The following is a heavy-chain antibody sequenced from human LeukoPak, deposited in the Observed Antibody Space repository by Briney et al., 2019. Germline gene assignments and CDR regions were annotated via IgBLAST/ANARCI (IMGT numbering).Heavy chain of an antibody. CDR2: FDPEDGET. CDR3: ARVPPLERPSPLYYYYYMDV. Sequence: ASVKVSCKVSGYTLTELSMHWVRQAPGKGLEWMGGFDPEDGETIYAQKFQGRVTITTDESTSTAYMELSSLRSEDTAVYYCARVPPLERPSPLYYYYYMDVWGKGTTVTVSS. D-gene: IGHD1-1*01. V-gene: IGHV1-24*01. J-gene: IGHJ6*03. CDR1: GYTLTELS.